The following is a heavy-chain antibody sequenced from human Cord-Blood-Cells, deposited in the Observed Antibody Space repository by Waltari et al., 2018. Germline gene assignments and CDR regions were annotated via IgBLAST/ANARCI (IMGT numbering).Heavy chain of an antibody. CDR3: ARHSEYYDSSGYYLNWFDP. J-gene: IGHJ5*02. V-gene: IGHV5-51*01. Sequence: EVQLVQSGAEVKKPGEYLKISCKGSGYSFTSYWIGWVRKMPGKGLEWMGIIYPCDADTRYSPAFQGQVAISADTSISTAYLQCSSLKASDTAMYYCARHSEYYDSSGYYLNWFDPWGQGTLVTVSS. CDR1: GYSFTSYW. D-gene: IGHD3-22*01. CDR2: IYPCDADT.